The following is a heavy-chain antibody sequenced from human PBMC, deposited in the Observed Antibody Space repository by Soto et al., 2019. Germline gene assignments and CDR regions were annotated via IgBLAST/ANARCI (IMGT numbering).Heavy chain of an antibody. V-gene: IGHV1-3*01. CDR1: GYTFTSYA. CDR3: ASSDRSGYFQVPLI. Sequence: GASVKVSCKASGYTFTSYAMHWVRQAPGQRLEWMGWINAGNGNTKYSQKFQGRVTITRDTSASTAYMELSSLRSEDTAVYYCASSDRSGYFQVPLIWGQGPMVTVSS. CDR2: INAGNGNT. D-gene: IGHD3-22*01. J-gene: IGHJ3*02.